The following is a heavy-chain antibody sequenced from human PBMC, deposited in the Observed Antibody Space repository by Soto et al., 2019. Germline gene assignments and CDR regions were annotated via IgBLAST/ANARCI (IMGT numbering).Heavy chain of an antibody. J-gene: IGHJ4*02. Sequence: SETLSLTCTVSGGSISSSGYYWGWIRQPPGKGLEWIGTIYYSGSTYYSPSLKSRVTISVDTSKNQFSLKPSSVTAADTAVYYCARRSQLAAVRGIDYWGQGTLVTVSS. CDR2: IYYSGST. CDR3: ARRSQLAAVRGIDY. D-gene: IGHD3-10*02. CDR1: GGSISSSGYY. V-gene: IGHV4-39*01.